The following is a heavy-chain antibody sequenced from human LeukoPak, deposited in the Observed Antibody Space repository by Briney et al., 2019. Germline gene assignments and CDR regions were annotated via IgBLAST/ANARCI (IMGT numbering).Heavy chain of an antibody. CDR1: GYSISSGYY. Sequence: KSSETLSLTCTVSGYSISSGYYWGWIRQPPGKGLEWIGEINHSGSTNYNPSLKSRVTISVDTSKNQFSLKLSSVTAADTAVYYCARGRGRPPWFDPWGQGTLVTVSS. CDR2: INHSGST. CDR3: ARGRGRPPWFDP. V-gene: IGHV4-38-2*02. J-gene: IGHJ5*02. D-gene: IGHD1-1*01.